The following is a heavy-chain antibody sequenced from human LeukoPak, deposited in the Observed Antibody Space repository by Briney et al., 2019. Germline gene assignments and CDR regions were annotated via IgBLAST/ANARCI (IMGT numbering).Heavy chain of an antibody. CDR1: GYSFNNYW. V-gene: IGHV5-51*01. CDR3: ARVRGYSDHF. J-gene: IGHJ4*02. D-gene: IGHD5-18*01. CDR2: MYPGDSDT. Sequence: GESLKISCKASGYSFNNYWISWVRQMPGKGLEWMGIMYPGDSDTRYSPSFQGQVTISVDKSINTAYLQWGSLKASDTAMYFCARVRGYSDHFWGQGTLVTVSS.